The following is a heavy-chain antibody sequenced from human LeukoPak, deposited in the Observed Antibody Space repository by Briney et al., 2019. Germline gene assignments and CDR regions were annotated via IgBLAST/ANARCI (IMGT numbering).Heavy chain of an antibody. V-gene: IGHV4-39*07. CDR2: MYYSGRS. CDR3: ARVRSWDPYYFDY. Sequence: PSGTLSLTCIVSGASISSNDYWAWIRQPPGKGLEWIATMYYSGRSYYNPSLKSRVTISVDRSKNQFSLKLSSVTAADTAVYYCARVRSWDPYYFDYWGQGTLVTVSS. CDR1: GASISSNDY. J-gene: IGHJ4*02. D-gene: IGHD3-10*01.